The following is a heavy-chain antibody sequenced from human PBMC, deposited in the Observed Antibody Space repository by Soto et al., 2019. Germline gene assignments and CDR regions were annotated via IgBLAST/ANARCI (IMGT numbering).Heavy chain of an antibody. Sequence: RGESLKISCNGSGYSFSAYWIGWARQMPWKGLEWLGIIYPADSDTRYSPSFQGQVTISVDKSISTAYLQWSSLKASDTAMYYCARQSITTSGIFDYWGQGTLVTVSS. V-gene: IGHV5-51*01. CDR2: IYPADSDT. J-gene: IGHJ4*02. CDR3: ARQSITTSGIFDY. CDR1: GYSFSAYW. D-gene: IGHD6-13*01.